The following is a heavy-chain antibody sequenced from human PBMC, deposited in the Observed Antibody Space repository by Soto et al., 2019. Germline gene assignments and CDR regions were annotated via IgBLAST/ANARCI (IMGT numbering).Heavy chain of an antibody. CDR1: GGSISSGGYY. Sequence: QVQLQESGPGLVKPSQTLSLTCTVSGGSISSGGYYWSWIRQHPGKGLEWIGYIYYSGSTYYNPSLKSRVTISVDTSKNQCSLKLSSVTAADTVVYYGARVNVVATIGCGMDVWGQGTTVTVSS. V-gene: IGHV4-31*03. D-gene: IGHD5-12*01. CDR3: ARVNVVATIGCGMDV. J-gene: IGHJ6*02. CDR2: IYYSGST.